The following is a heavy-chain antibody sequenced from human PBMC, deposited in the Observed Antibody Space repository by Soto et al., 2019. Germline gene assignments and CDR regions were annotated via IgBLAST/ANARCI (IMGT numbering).Heavy chain of an antibody. D-gene: IGHD6-13*01. V-gene: IGHV3-7*01. CDR1: GFTFSSYW. CDR2: INTDGSRK. Sequence: GGSLRLSCAASGFTFSSYWMSWVRQAPGKGLEWVSNINTDGSRKYYVDSVKGRFTISRDNAKNSLFLQMNSLRDEDTAVYYFASGYSSTWYKSFDIWCQGTIVT. J-gene: IGHJ3*02. CDR3: ASGYSSTWYKSFDI.